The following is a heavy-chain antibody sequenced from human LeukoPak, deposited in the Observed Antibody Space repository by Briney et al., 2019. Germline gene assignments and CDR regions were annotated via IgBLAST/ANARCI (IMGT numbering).Heavy chain of an antibody. CDR2: VYHSGSA. J-gene: IGHJ3*01. V-gene: IGHV4-59*08. CDR3: ARRGYYGSGAYDT. Sequence: SETLSLTCTVSGGSLNSYYWGWIRQPPGKGLEWIGNVYHSGSAIYNPSLESRVTISVDRSKNQFSLNLSSVTAADTAVYYCARRGYYGSGAYDTWGQGTMFMVSS. CDR1: GGSLNSYY. D-gene: IGHD3-10*01.